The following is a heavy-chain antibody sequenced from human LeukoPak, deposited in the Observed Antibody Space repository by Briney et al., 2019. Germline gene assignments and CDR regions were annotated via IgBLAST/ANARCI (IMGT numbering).Heavy chain of an antibody. CDR2: ISYDGSNL. CDR1: GFTFGSYG. Sequence: GGSLRLSCVVTGFTFGSYGMQWVRQAPGKGLEWVAVISYDGSNLYYADSVKGRFTISRDNPKNTLYLQMNSVRAEDTAMYYCANWDNPEYLDYWGQGTLVTVSS. J-gene: IGHJ4*02. V-gene: IGHV3-30*18. D-gene: IGHD1-14*01. CDR3: ANWDNPEYLDY.